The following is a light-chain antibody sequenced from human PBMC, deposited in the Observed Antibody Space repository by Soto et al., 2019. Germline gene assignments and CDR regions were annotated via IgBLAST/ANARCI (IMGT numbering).Light chain of an antibody. CDR3: HQYGSSPRT. CDR2: GVS. Sequence: EIVLTQSPGTLSLSPGERATLSCRASQSLSGSYLAWYQQKPGQAPRLLIYGVSNRATGIPDRFSGSGSGTDFTLTISRLEPEDFAVYYCHQYGSSPRTFGQGTKVDIK. J-gene: IGKJ1*01. V-gene: IGKV3-20*01. CDR1: QSLSGSY.